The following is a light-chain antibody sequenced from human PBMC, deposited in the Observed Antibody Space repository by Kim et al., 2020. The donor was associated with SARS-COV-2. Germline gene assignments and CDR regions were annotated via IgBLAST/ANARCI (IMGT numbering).Light chain of an antibody. Sequence: PGESAPPSCRRSQRVGTNLAWYQQQPGQAPHLLLYGASTRAAGIPARFSGSGSGTEFTLTISSLQSEDLAVYSCQQYDDWPPWTFGQGTKVDIK. V-gene: IGKV3-15*01. J-gene: IGKJ1*01. CDR2: GAS. CDR3: QQYDDWPPWT. CDR1: QRVGTN.